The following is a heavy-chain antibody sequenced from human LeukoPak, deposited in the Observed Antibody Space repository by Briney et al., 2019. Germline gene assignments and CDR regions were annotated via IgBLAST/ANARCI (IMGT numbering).Heavy chain of an antibody. V-gene: IGHV3-48*01. J-gene: IGHJ4*02. D-gene: IGHD6-13*01. CDR1: GFTFSSYS. CDR2: ISSSSTTI. Sequence: GGSLRLSCAASGFTFSSYSMIWVRQAPGKGLEWVSYISSSSTTIYYADSVKGRFTISRDNAKNSLYLQMNSLRAEDTAVFYCARGGRAGIAAAGTLDYWGQGTLVTVSS. CDR3: ARGGRAGIAAAGTLDY.